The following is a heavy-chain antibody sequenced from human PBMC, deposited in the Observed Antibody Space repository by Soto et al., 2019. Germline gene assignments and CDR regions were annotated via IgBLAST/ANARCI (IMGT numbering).Heavy chain of an antibody. CDR3: AKDEGGIFDS. CDR2: IFPNSGGST. J-gene: IGHJ4*01. CDR1: GYTFAAYY. V-gene: IGHV1-2*02. D-gene: IGHD3-16*01. Sequence: QVQLVQSGAEVKGPGASVKVSCKTSGYTFAAYYIHWVRQAPGQGLEWMGFIFPNSGGSTTSAQQFEGRVTMTRASSISTAYLELSGLTPDDTAAYYCAKDEGGIFDSWGQGTLVTVSS.